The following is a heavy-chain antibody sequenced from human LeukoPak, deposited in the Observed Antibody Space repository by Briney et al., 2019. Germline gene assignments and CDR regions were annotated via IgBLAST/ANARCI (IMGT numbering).Heavy chain of an antibody. D-gene: IGHD3-22*01. J-gene: IGHJ4*02. CDR3: ARTYDTSGYYYAFDY. CDR1: GASISSSHW. V-gene: IGHV4-4*02. Sequence: SGTLSHTCAVSGASISSSHWWSWVRQAPGKGLEWIGEVYHSGNTNYNPSLKSRVTISVDKSKNQFSLKLSSVTAADTAVYYCARTYDTSGYYYAFDYWGQGTLVTVSS. CDR2: VYHSGNT.